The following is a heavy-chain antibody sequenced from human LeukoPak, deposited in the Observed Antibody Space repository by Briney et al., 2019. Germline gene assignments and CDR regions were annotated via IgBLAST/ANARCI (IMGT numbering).Heavy chain of an antibody. V-gene: IGHV3-23*01. CDR2: VGGDGHVT. CDR1: GFTFSTYV. D-gene: IGHD5-12*01. J-gene: IGHJ4*02. CDR3: AKAPGVVATDY. Sequence: PGGSLRLSCAASGFTFSTYVMSWVRQAPGKGLEWVSSVGGDGHVTYYADSVKGRFTISRDNSKNTLYLQMNSLRAEDTAVYYCAKAPGVVATDYWGQGTLVTVSS.